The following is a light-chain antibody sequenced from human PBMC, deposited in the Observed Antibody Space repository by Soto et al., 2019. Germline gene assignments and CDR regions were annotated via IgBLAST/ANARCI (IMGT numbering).Light chain of an antibody. J-gene: IGKJ1*01. CDR2: GAS. Sequence: EIVLTQSPGTLSLSPGERAALCCRASQRIGTSLAWYQKTPGQAPRLLMFGASSRATGIPERFSGSGFGTDFTLSVGRLEPEDFAVYYCQQYASSPTFGQGTKVEIK. CDR1: QRIGTS. V-gene: IGKV3-20*01. CDR3: QQYASSPT.